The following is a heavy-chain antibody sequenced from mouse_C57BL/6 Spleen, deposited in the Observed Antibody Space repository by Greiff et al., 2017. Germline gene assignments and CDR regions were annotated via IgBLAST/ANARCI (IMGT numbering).Heavy chain of an antibody. J-gene: IGHJ1*03. Sequence: VQLQQSGPVLVKPGASVKMSCKASGYTFTDYYMNWVKQSHGKSLEWIGVINPYNSGTSYNQKFKGKATLTVDKSSSTAYMELNSLTSEDSAVYYCARSGRDWYFNVWGTETTVTVSS. CDR2: INPYNSGT. V-gene: IGHV1-19*01. D-gene: IGHD4-1*01. CDR3: ARSGRDWYFNV. CDR1: GYTFTDYY.